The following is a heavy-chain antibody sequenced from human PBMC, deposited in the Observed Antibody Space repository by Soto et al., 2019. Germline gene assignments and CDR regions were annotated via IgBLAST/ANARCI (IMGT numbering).Heavy chain of an antibody. D-gene: IGHD1-1*01. CDR3: TDSVQASGWFDP. CDR2: IKSKANGGTT. J-gene: IGHJ5*02. V-gene: IGHV3-15*07. Sequence: EVHLVESGGGLVKPGGSLTLSCATSGLTFINAWMNWVRQTPGRGLEWVGSIKSKANGGTTDYAAPVKGRFTISRDDSKDTLYLQMDSLKIEDTGVYYCTDSVQASGWFDPWGQGTLVTVSS. CDR1: GLTFINAW.